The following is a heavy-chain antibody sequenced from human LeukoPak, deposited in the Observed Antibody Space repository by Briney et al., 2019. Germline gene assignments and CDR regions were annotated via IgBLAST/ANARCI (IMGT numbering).Heavy chain of an antibody. V-gene: IGHV1-69*06. D-gene: IGHD3-22*01. CDR1: GGTFNNFA. J-gene: IGHJ4*02. CDR3: ATQGFNYYDSSGYPLHFDY. CDR2: IIPMSGTA. Sequence: ASVKVSCKASGGTFNNFAISWVRQAPGQGLEWVGGIIPMSGTANYAQKFQGRVTMTEDTSTDTAYMELSSLRSEDTAVYYCATQGFNYYDSSGYPLHFDYWGQGTLVTVSS.